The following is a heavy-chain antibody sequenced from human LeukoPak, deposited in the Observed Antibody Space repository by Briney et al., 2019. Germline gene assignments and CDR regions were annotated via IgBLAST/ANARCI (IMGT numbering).Heavy chain of an antibody. D-gene: IGHD3-3*01. CDR2: INTDGSST. J-gene: IGHJ4*02. Sequence: GGSLRLSCAASGFTFSSYWMHWVRQAPGKGLVWVSRINTDGSSTSYADSVKGRFTISRDNAKNSLYLQMNSLRAEDTAVYYCVRWSGDGRAYWGQGTLVTVSS. V-gene: IGHV3-74*01. CDR1: GFTFSSYW. CDR3: VRWSGDGRAY.